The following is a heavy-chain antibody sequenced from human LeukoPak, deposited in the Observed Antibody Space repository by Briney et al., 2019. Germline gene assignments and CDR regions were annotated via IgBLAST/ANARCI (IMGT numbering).Heavy chain of an antibody. CDR3: ARANCTNGVCDLYFDY. J-gene: IGHJ4*02. D-gene: IGHD2-8*01. CDR1: GVSFSGYY. Sequence: PSETLSLTSAVYGVSFSGYYWSWIRQPPGKGLEWIGEINHSGSTNYNPSLKSRVTISVDTSKNQFSLKLSSVTAADTAVYYCARANCTNGVCDLYFDYWGQGTLVTVSS. CDR2: INHSGST. V-gene: IGHV4-34*01.